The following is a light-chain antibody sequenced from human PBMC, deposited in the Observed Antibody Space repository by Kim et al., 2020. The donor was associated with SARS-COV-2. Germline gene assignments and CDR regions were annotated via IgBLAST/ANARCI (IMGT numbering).Light chain of an antibody. CDR1: QSVLYISNNKNY. Sequence: DIVMTQSPDSLVVSLGERATINCKSSQSVLYISNNKNYLAWYQQKPGQPPKLLIYWASTRESGVPDRFSGSGSGTDFTLTISSLQAEDVAVYYCQQYYSTPLTFGGGTKVDIK. J-gene: IGKJ4*01. V-gene: IGKV4-1*01. CDR3: QQYYSTPLT. CDR2: WAS.